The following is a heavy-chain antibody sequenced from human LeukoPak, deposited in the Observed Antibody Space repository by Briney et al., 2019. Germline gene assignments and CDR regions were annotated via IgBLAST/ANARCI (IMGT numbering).Heavy chain of an antibody. V-gene: IGHV4-59*01. J-gene: IGHJ5*02. D-gene: IGHD3-16*01. CDR2: IYYSRST. CDR3: ARDLGGGYGTWFDP. Sequence: KPSETLSLTCTVSGGSISSYYWTWIRQPPGKGLEWIGYIYYSRSTNYNLSLKSRVTISLDMSKNQFSLNLSSVTAADTAVYYCARDLGGGYGTWFDPWGQGTLVIVSS. CDR1: GGSISSYY.